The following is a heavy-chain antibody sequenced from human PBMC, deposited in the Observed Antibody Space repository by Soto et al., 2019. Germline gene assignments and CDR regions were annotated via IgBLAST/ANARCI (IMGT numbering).Heavy chain of an antibody. CDR2: INHSGST. V-gene: IGHV4-34*01. CDR3: ARGDREDAFDI. CDR1: VVSFSGYY. J-gene: IGHJ3*02. Sequence: SETLSLTCAFYVVSFSGYYWSWIRQPPGKWLEWIGEINHSGSTNYNPSLKSRVTISVDTSKNQFSLKLSSVTAADTAVYYCARGDREDAFDIWGQGTMVSVSS.